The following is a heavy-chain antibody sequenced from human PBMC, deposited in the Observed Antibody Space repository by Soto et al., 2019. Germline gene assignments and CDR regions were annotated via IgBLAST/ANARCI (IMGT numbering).Heavy chain of an antibody. V-gene: IGHV1-69*02. CDR2: VTPIVSMS. CDR1: GDTFNFYS. Sequence: QVQLVQSGAGVKRPGSSVKVSCKASGDTFNFYSINWVQQAPGLGLEWMGRVTPIVSMSNYAQKFQGRVTXTXDXXTSTAYMELSSLRSEDTAIYYCASSYGSGYRAFDYWGQGALVTVSS. J-gene: IGHJ4*02. CDR3: ASSYGSGYRAFDY. D-gene: IGHD3-10*01.